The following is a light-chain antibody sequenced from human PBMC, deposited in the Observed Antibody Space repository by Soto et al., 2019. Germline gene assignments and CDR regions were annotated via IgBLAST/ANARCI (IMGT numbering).Light chain of an antibody. CDR2: ENN. V-gene: IGLV1-40*01. J-gene: IGLJ1*01. CDR3: KSYESTLGRYV. Sequence: QSVLTQPPSVSEAPGQRVTISCTGSSSNIGAGYEAHWYQQVPGTAPKLLIYENNNRPSGVPDRFSGSKSGTSASLAITGLQAEDEAEYYCKSYESTLGRYVFGTGTKVTVL. CDR1: SSNIGAGYE.